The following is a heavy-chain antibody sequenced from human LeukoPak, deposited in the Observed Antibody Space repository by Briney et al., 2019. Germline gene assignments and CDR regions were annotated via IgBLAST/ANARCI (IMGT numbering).Heavy chain of an antibody. CDR3: ARALLLIAARRYEDYYYYGMDV. V-gene: IGHV1-69*04. J-gene: IGHJ6*02. Sequence: ASVKVSCKASGGTFSSYAISWVRQAPGQGLEWMGRIIPIFGIANYAQKFQGRVTITADKSTSTAYMEMSSLRSEDTAVYYCARALLLIAARRYEDYYYYGMDVWGQGTTVTVSS. CDR2: IIPIFGIA. D-gene: IGHD6-6*01. CDR1: GGTFSSYA.